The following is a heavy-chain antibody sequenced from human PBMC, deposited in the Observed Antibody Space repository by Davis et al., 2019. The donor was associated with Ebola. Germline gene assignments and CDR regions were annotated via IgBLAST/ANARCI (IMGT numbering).Heavy chain of an antibody. V-gene: IGHV3-74*01. J-gene: IGHJ4*02. CDR1: GFTFSSYW. D-gene: IGHD1-26*01. CDR3: ARETYSGGYFDY. CDR2: INSDGSST. Sequence: GESLKISCAASGFTFSSYWMHWVRQAPGKGLVWVSRINSDGSSTSYADSVKGRFTISRDNAKNSLYLQMNSLRAEDTAVYYCARETYSGGYFDYWGQGTLVTVSS.